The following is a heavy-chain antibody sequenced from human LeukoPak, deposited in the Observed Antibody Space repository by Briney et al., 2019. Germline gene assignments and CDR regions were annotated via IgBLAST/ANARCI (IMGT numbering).Heavy chain of an antibody. V-gene: IGHV3-30*02. CDR1: GFTFSSYG. Sequence: GGSLRLSCAASGFTFSSYGMHWVRQAPGKGLEWVAFIRYDGSNKYYADSVKGRFTISRDNSKNTLYLQMNSPRAEDTAVYYCAKEGGLWLDYWGQGTLVTVSA. D-gene: IGHD2-21*01. J-gene: IGHJ4*02. CDR3: AKEGGLWLDY. CDR2: IRYDGSNK.